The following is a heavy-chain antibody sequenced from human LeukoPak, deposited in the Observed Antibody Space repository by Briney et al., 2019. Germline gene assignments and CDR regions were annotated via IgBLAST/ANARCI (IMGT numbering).Heavy chain of an antibody. CDR3: ARDRGDGYNYPDAFDI. CDR2: ISYDGSNK. D-gene: IGHD5-24*01. J-gene: IGHJ3*02. Sequence: GGSLRLSCAASGFTFSSYSMNWVRQAPGKGLEWVAVISYDGSNKYYADSVKGRFTISRDNSKNTLYLQMNSLRAEDTAVYYCARDRGDGYNYPDAFDIWGQGTMVTVSS. V-gene: IGHV3-30*03. CDR1: GFTFSSYS.